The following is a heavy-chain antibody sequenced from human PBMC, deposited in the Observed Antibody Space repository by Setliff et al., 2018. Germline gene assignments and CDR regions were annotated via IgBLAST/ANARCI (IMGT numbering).Heavy chain of an antibody. J-gene: IGHJ5*02. Sequence: SETLSLTCTVSGGSISSSSYYWGWIRQPPGKGLEWIGIIYYSGSTYYNPSLKSRVTISVDTSKNQFSLKLSSVTAADTAVYYCARGVGNQLLLYGSNWFDPWGQGTLVTVSS. V-gene: IGHV4-39*07. D-gene: IGHD2-2*01. CDR1: GGSISSSSYY. CDR2: IYYSGST. CDR3: ARGVGNQLLLYGSNWFDP.